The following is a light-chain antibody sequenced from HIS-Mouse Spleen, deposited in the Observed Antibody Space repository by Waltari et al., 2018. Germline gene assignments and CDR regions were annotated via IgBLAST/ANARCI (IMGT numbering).Light chain of an antibody. CDR2: EDS. J-gene: IGLJ1*01. Sequence: SYELTQPPSVSVSPGQTARITCSGDALPQKYAYWYQQKSGQAPVLVIYEDSKRPSGIPERFSGSNSGNTATLTISRVEAGDEADYYCQVWDSSSDHYVFGTGTKVTVL. V-gene: IGLV3-10*01. CDR3: QVWDSSSDHYV. CDR1: ALPQKY.